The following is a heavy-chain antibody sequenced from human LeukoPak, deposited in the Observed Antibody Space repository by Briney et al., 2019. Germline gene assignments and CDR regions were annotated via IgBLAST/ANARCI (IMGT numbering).Heavy chain of an antibody. CDR3: AREPSYDSSGYYYSYYYYYYMDV. V-gene: IGHV4-4*07. Sequence: PSETLSLTCTVSGDSISSYYWSWIRQPAGKGLEWIGRIYTSGSTNYNPSLKSRVTMSVDTSKNQFSLKLSSVTAADTAVYYCAREPSYDSSGYYYSYYYYYYMDVWGKGTTVTISS. J-gene: IGHJ6*03. CDR2: IYTSGST. D-gene: IGHD3-22*01. CDR1: GDSISSYY.